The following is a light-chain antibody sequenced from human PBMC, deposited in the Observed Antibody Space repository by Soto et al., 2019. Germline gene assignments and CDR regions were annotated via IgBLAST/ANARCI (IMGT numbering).Light chain of an antibody. CDR2: GAS. V-gene: IGKV3-20*01. CDR1: QDISSDF. J-gene: IGKJ1*01. Sequence: EIVLTQSPGTLSLSPGERATLSCRASQDISSDFLAWYQQKPGQAPRLLIYGASSRATDIPDRFSGSGSGTDFTLTISRLEPEDFAVYYCHQYGSSPSTFGQGTKVEIK. CDR3: HQYGSSPST.